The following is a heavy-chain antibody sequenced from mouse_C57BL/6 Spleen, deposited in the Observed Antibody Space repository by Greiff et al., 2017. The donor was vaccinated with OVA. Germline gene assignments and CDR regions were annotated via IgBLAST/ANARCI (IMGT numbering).Heavy chain of an antibody. Sequence: VQGVESGPGLVAPSQSLSITCTVSGFSLTSYAISWVRQPPGKGLEWLGVIWTGGGTNYNSALKSRLSISKDNSKSQVFLKMNSLQTDDTARYYCARNYDEGNYAMDYWGQGTSVTVSS. CDR1: GFSLTSYA. CDR3: ARNYDEGNYAMDY. D-gene: IGHD2-12*01. CDR2: IWTGGGT. V-gene: IGHV2-9-1*01. J-gene: IGHJ4*01.